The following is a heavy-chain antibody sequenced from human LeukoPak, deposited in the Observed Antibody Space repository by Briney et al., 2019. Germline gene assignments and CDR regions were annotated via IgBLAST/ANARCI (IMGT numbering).Heavy chain of an antibody. D-gene: IGHD6-13*01. CDR3: AGYSSSWYHYYGMDV. CDR1: GFTFSSYG. J-gene: IGHJ6*02. Sequence: GGSLRLSCAASGFTFSSYGMHWVRQAPGKGLEWVAVISYDGSNKYYADSVKGRFTISRDNSKNTLYLQMNSLRAEDTAVYYCAGYSSSWYHYYGMDVWGQGTTVTVSS. CDR2: ISYDGSNK. V-gene: IGHV3-30*03.